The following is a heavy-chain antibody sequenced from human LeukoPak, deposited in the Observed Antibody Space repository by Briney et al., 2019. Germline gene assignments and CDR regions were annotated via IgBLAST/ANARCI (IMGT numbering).Heavy chain of an antibody. CDR2: INSDGSST. CDR1: GFTFSSYW. Sequence: PGGSLRLSCAASGFTFSSYWMHWVRQAPGKGLVWVSRINSDGSSTSYADSVKGRFTISRDNAKNTLYLQMNSLRAEDTAVYYCARVIRAAVADDGYYYYGMDVWGQGTTVTVSS. CDR3: ARVIRAAVADDGYYYYGMDV. D-gene: IGHD6-19*01. J-gene: IGHJ6*02. V-gene: IGHV3-74*01.